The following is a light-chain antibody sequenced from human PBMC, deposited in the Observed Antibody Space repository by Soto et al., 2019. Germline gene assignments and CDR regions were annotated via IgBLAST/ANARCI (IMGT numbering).Light chain of an antibody. Sequence: QSVLTQPASASGSPGQSITISCTGTSSDVGTYNLVSWYQQHPGKAPKLLISEDNRRPSGVSNRFSGSKSGNTASLSISGLQAEDEADYYCCSYATVNTFVFGTGTRSPS. V-gene: IGLV2-23*02. CDR1: SSDVGTYNL. CDR3: CSYATVNTFV. J-gene: IGLJ1*01. CDR2: EDN.